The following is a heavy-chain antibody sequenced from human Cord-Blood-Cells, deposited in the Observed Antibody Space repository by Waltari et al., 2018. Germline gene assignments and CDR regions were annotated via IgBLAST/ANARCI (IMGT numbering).Heavy chain of an antibody. Sequence: QVQLVQSGAEVKKPGSSVKVSCKASGGTFSSYAISWVRQAPGQRLEWMGGIIPSFGTATYAQKFQGRVTIAADESTSTAYMELSSLRSEDTAVYYCAYAYCGGDCYYKAFDYWGQGTLVTVSS. CDR3: AYAYCGGDCYYKAFDY. J-gene: IGHJ4*02. CDR2: IIPSFGTA. D-gene: IGHD2-21*02. CDR1: GGTFSSYA. V-gene: IGHV1-69*01.